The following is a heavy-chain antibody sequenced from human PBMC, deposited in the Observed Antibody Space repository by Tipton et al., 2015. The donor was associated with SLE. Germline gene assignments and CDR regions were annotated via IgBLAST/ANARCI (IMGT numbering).Heavy chain of an antibody. V-gene: IGHV4-30-4*01. CDR2: IYYSGST. CDR3: ARGSVPKRDYYYMDV. CDR1: GGSISSGDYY. J-gene: IGHJ6*03. D-gene: IGHD2-2*01. Sequence: TLSLTCTVSGGSISSGDYYWSWIRQPPGKGLEWIGYIYYSGSTYYNPSLKSRVTISVDTSKNQFSLKLSSVTAADTAVYYCARGSVPKRDYYYMDVWGKGTTVTVSS.